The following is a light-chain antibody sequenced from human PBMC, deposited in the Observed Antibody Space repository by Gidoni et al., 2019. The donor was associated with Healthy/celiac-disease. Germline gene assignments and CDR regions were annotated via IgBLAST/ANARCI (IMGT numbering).Light chain of an antibody. J-gene: IGKJ2*04. Sequence: EIVLTQSPGTLSLSPGERATLSCRASQSVSSSYLAWYQQKPGQAPRLLIYGASSRATGIPDRFSGSGSGTDFTLTISRLEPEDFAVYYYQQYGSSPPGSSFGQGTKLEIK. CDR2: GAS. CDR1: QSVSSSY. V-gene: IGKV3-20*01. CDR3: QQYGSSPPGSS.